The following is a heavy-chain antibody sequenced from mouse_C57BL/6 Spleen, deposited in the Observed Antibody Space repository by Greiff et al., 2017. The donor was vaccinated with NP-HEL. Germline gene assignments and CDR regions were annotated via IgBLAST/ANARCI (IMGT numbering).Heavy chain of an antibody. CDR1: GFNIKDYY. CDR2: IDPEDGET. Sequence: EVQLQQSGAELVKPGASVKLSCTASGFNIKDYYMHWVKQRTEQGLEWIGRIDPEDGETKYAPKFQGKAPITADTSSKTAYLHLSSLTSEYTAVYYCARSRADYYVSSYDWYFDVWGTGTTVTVSS. CDR3: ARSRADYYVSSYDWYFDV. J-gene: IGHJ1*03. D-gene: IGHD1-1*01. V-gene: IGHV14-2*01.